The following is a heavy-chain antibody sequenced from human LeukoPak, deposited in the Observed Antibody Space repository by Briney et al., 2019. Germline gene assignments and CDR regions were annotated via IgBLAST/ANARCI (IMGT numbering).Heavy chain of an antibody. D-gene: IGHD5-18*01. V-gene: IGHV1-18*04. CDR1: GYTFTSYG. CDR3: AREKVWGYSYRDGPYYGMDV. CDR2: ISAYNGNT. Sequence: GASVKVSCKASGYTFTSYGISWVRQAPGQGLEWMGWISAYNGNTNYAQKLQGRVTMTTDTSTSTAYMELRSLRSDDTAVYYCAREKVWGYSYRDGPYYGMDVWGKGTTVTVPS. J-gene: IGHJ6*04.